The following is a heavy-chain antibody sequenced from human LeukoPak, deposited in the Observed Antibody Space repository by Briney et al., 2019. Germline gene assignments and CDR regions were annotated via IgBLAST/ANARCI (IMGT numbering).Heavy chain of an antibody. CDR2: IIPIFGTA. CDR3: AREGAVAGTFDY. V-gene: IGHV1-69*13. CDR1: GGTFSSYA. J-gene: IGHJ4*02. D-gene: IGHD6-19*01. Sequence: SVKVSCKASGGTFSSYAISWVRQAPGQGLEWMGGIIPIFGTANYAQKFQGRVTITADESTSTAYMELSSLRSEDTAVYYCAREGAVAGTFDYWGQGTLVTVSS.